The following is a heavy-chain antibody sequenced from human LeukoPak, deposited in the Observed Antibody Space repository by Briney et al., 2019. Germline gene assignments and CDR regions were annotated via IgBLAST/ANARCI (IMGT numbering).Heavy chain of an antibody. D-gene: IGHD3-22*01. CDR1: GGSISSYY. J-gene: IGHJ6*03. V-gene: IGHV4-4*07. CDR2: IYTSGST. CDR3: ARRSGKIDTSGYYAYYYYYYMDV. Sequence: SETLSLTCTVSGGSISSYYWSWIRQPAGKGLEWIGRIYTSGSTNYNPSLKSRVTISVDTSKNQFSLKLSSVTAADTAVYYCARRSGKIDTSGYYAYYYYYYMDVWGKGTTVTVSS.